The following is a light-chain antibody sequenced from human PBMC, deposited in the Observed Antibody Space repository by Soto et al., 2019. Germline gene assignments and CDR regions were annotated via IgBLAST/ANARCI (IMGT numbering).Light chain of an antibody. Sequence: EIVLTQSPGTPSLSPGERATLSCRASQSVSSSYLAWYQQKPGQAPRLLIYGASSRATGIPDRFSGSGSGTDFTLTISRLEPEDFAVYYCQQYGSLGAALTFGGGTKV. V-gene: IGKV3-20*01. CDR1: QSVSSSY. CDR3: QQYGSLGAALT. CDR2: GAS. J-gene: IGKJ4*01.